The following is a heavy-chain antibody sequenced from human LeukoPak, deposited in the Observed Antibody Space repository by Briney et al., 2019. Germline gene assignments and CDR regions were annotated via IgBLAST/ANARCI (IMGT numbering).Heavy chain of an antibody. CDR2: IYYSGST. V-gene: IGHV4-39*01. D-gene: IGHD3-10*01. Sequence: SSETLSLTCTVSGGSISSSSYYWGWIRQPPGKGLEWIGSIYYSGSTYYNPSLKSRVTISVDTSKNQFSLKLSSVTAADTAVFYCARYYGSDGNNWFDPWGQGTLVTVSS. CDR3: ARYYGSDGNNWFDP. CDR1: GGSISSSSYY. J-gene: IGHJ5*02.